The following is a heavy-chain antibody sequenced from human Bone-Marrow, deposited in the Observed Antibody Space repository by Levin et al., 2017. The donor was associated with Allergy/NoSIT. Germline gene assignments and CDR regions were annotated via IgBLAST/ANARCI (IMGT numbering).Heavy chain of an antibody. CDR3: AKSQGAYFYGVDV. CDR2: ISWNSGNI. V-gene: IGHV3-9*01. Sequence: HPGGSLRLSCAASGFTLDDYAMYWVRQTPGEGLEWVSAISWNSGNIAYADSVKGRFTISRDNAKNSLYLQMNSLRTEDTAFYYCAKSQGAYFYGVDVWGQGTTVTVSS. CDR1: GFTLDDYA. D-gene: IGHD4/OR15-4a*01. J-gene: IGHJ6*02.